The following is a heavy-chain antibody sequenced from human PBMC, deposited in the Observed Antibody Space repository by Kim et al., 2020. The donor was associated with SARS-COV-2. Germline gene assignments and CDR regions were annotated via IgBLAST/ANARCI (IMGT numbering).Heavy chain of an antibody. CDR2: IDPSDSYT. CDR3: ARSSYCSGGSCYQDY. V-gene: IGHV5-10-1*01. CDR1: GYSFTSYW. Sequence: GESLKISCKGSGYSFTSYWISWVRQMPGKGLEWMGRIDPSDSYTNYSPSFQGHVTISADKSISTAYLQWSSLKASDTAVYYCARSSYCSGGSCYQDYWGQGTLVTVSS. D-gene: IGHD2-15*01. J-gene: IGHJ4*02.